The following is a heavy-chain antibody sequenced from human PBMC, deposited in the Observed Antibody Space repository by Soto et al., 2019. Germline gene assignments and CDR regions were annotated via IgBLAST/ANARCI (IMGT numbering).Heavy chain of an antibody. J-gene: IGHJ3*02. D-gene: IGHD3-10*01. Sequence: ASVKVSCKASGGTFSSYAISWVRQAPGQGLEWMGGIIPIFGTANYAQKFQGRVTITADESTSTAYMELSSLRSEDTAVYYCARVGDLTDPLAFDIWGQGTMVTVSS. CDR3: ARVGDLTDPLAFDI. CDR1: GGTFSSYA. V-gene: IGHV1-69*13. CDR2: IIPIFGTA.